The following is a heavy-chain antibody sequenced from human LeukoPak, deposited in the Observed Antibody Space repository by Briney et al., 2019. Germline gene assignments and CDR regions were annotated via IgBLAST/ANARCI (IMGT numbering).Heavy chain of an antibody. CDR2: ISSSGSTI. CDR1: GFTFSDYY. V-gene: IGHV3-11*04. J-gene: IGHJ4*02. D-gene: IGHD6-13*01. Sequence: GGSLRLSCAASGFTFSDYYMSWIRQAPGKGLEWVSYISSSGSTIYYADSAKGRFTISSDNAKNSLYLQMNSLRAEDTAVYYCARAQMGITAAGSFDYWGQGTLVTVSS. CDR3: ARAQMGITAAGSFDY.